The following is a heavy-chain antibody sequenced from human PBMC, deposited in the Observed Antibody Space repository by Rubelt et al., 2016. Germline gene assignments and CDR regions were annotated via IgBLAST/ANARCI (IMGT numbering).Heavy chain of an antibody. V-gene: IGHV3-7*01. CDR2: IKQDGSAK. Sequence: EVQMVESGGGLVQPGGSLRLSCAASGFTFSSYWMSWVRQATGKGLGWVANIKQDGSAKYYVDSVKGRFTISRDNAKNSLYLQMNSLRAEDTAVYYCARGKCSSTSCYRIDAFDIWGQGTMVTVSS. CDR3: ARGKCSSTSCYRIDAFDI. CDR1: GFTFSSYW. D-gene: IGHD2-2*02. J-gene: IGHJ3*02.